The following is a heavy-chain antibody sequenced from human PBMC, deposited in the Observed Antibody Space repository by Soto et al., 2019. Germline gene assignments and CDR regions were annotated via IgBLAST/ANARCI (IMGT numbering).Heavy chain of an antibody. CDR1: GFTFSSYA. CDR3: AKSRGITMIVVVITSFDY. V-gene: IGHV3-23*01. D-gene: IGHD3-22*01. CDR2: ISGSGGST. Sequence: EVQLLESGGGLVQPGGSLRLSCAASGFTFSSYAMSWVRQAPGKGLEWVSAISGSGGSTYYADSVKARFTISRDNSKNTLYLQMNSLRAEDTAVYYCAKSRGITMIVVVITSFDYWGQGTLVTVSS. J-gene: IGHJ4*02.